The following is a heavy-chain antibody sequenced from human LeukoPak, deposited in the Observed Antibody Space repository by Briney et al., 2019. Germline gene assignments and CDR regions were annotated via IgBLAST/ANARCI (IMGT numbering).Heavy chain of an antibody. D-gene: IGHD1-26*01. CDR3: AREGPIVGATHLVDY. CDR1: GYTFTDYY. CDR2: INPNSGGT. Sequence: ASVKVSCKAYGYTFTDYYMHWVRQAPGQGLEWMGWINPNSGGTNYAQKFQGRVTMNRDTSISTAYMELSRLRSDDTAVYYCAREGPIVGATHLVDYWGQGTLVTVSS. V-gene: IGHV1-2*02. J-gene: IGHJ4*02.